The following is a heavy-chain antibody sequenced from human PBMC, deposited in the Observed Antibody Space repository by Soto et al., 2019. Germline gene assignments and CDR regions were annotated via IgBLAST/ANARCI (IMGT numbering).Heavy chain of an antibody. Sequence: PGGSLRLSCAASGFTFSDYYMSWIRQAPGKGLEWVSYISSSGSTIYYADSVKGRFTISRDNAKNSLYLQMNSLRAEDTAVYYCVNQKGDYDYIWGSYPLAYWGQGTLVTVSS. CDR3: VNQKGDYDYIWGSYPLAY. V-gene: IGHV3-11*01. D-gene: IGHD3-16*02. J-gene: IGHJ4*02. CDR2: ISSSGSTI. CDR1: GFTFSDYY.